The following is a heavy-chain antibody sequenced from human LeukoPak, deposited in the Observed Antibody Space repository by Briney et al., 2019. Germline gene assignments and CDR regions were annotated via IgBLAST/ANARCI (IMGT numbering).Heavy chain of an antibody. V-gene: IGHV6-1*01. CDR2: TYYTSRWYN. D-gene: IGHD1-26*01. CDR1: GVSVSRDSAS. Sequence: SQTLSLTCALSGVSVSRDSASWNWTRPSPSSGLEWVGRTYYTSRWYNDYAVSVKSRITINPDTSKNQFSLQLNSVTPEDTAVYYCARVSSPWSPRDAFDIWGQGTMVTVSS. CDR3: ARVSSPWSPRDAFDI. J-gene: IGHJ3*02.